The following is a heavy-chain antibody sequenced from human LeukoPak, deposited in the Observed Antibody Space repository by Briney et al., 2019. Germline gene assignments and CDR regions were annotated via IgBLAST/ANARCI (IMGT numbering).Heavy chain of an antibody. V-gene: IGHV4-4*07. Sequence: TSEALSLTCSLSGGSIGTYYWSWVRQPAGEGLEWLRRIYTGGSTNYYPSLKSRVPLSVETPHHQFSLELPSVTAADTAVYYCARAPTAYCLSTNCQPYFDYWGQGILVTGSS. CDR1: GGSIGTYY. CDR2: IYTGGST. J-gene: IGHJ4*02. D-gene: IGHD2-2*01. CDR3: ARAPTAYCLSTNCQPYFDY.